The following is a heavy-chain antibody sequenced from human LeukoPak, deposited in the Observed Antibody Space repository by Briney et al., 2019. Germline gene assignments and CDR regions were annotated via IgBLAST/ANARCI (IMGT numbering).Heavy chain of an antibody. Sequence: ASVKVSCKASGYTFTGYYMHWVRQAPGQGLEWMGIINPSGGSTSYAQKFQGRVTMTRDTSTSTVYMELSSLRSEDTAVYYCARDYYGSGSYYKGLFDYWGQGTLVTVSS. J-gene: IGHJ4*02. CDR1: GYTFTGYY. V-gene: IGHV1-46*01. CDR2: INPSGGST. D-gene: IGHD3-10*01. CDR3: ARDYYGSGSYYKGLFDY.